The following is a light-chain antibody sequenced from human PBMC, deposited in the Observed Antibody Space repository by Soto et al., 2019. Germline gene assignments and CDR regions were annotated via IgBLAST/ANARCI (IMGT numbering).Light chain of an antibody. J-gene: IGKJ4*01. CDR1: QSVSSSY. CDR3: QQYGSSPPVT. V-gene: IGKV3-20*01. Sequence: EIVLTQSPGTLSLSPGERAPLSCRARQSVSSSYLAWYQQKPGQAPRLLIYGASSRATGIPDRFSGSGSGTDFTLTISRLEPEDFAVYYCQQYGSSPPVTFGGGTKVEIK. CDR2: GAS.